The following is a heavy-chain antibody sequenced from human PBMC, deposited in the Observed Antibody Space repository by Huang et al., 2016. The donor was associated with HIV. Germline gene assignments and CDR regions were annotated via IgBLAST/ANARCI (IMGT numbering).Heavy chain of an antibody. CDR3: ARVESRRYYDSSGYYY. Sequence: QVQLVQSGAEVKKPGSSVKVSCKASGGTFRSYAISWVRQAPGQGLEGMGGIIPIFGTANYAQKFQGRVTITADESTSTAYMELSSLRSEDTAVYYCARVESRRYYDSSGYYYWGQGTLVTVSS. V-gene: IGHV1-69*01. D-gene: IGHD3-22*01. CDR2: IIPIFGTA. CDR1: GGTFRSYA. J-gene: IGHJ4*02.